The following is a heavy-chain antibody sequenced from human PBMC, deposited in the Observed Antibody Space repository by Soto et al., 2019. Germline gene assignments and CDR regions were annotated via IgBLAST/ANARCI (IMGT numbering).Heavy chain of an antibody. V-gene: IGHV3-30-3*01. CDR2: MSYDGSNQ. J-gene: IGHJ5*02. CDR1: GFNLRSYA. D-gene: IGHD1-1*01. CDR3: ARELLNWNDPRRWFDP. Sequence: GSLRLSCAASGFNLRSYAVHWVRQAPGKGLEWVAGMSYDGSNQYYADSVKGRFTISRDNSKNTLYLQMNSLRAEDTAVYYCARELLNWNDPRRWFDPWGQGTLVTVSS.